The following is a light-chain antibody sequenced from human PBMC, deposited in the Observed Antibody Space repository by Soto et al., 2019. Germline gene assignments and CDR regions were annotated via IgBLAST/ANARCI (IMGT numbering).Light chain of an antibody. V-gene: IGLV2-23*02. CDR2: EVS. CDR1: SSDVGGYNI. CDR3: CSYAGTSTHTV. Sequence: QSALTQPASVSGSPGQSITISCTGTSSDVGGYNIVSWYQQHPGKAPKLMISEVSKRPSGISDRFSGSKSGSTASLTISGLQAEDEADYYCCSYAGTSTHTVFGGGTQLTVL. J-gene: IGLJ7*01.